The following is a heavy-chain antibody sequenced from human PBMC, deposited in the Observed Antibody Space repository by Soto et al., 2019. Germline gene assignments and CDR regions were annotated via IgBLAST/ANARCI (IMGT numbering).Heavy chain of an antibody. CDR1: GFTFSSYG. CDR3: AKERSWLSGSYLGASMDV. V-gene: IGHV3-30*18. J-gene: IGHJ6*02. Sequence: QVQLVESGGGVVQPGRSLRLSCAASGFTFSSYGMHWVRQAPGKGLEWVAVISYDGSNKYYADSVKGRFTISRDNSKNTLDLQMNSPRAEDTALDYRAKERSWLSGSYLGASMDVWGQGTTVTVSS. D-gene: IGHD1-26*01. CDR2: ISYDGSNK.